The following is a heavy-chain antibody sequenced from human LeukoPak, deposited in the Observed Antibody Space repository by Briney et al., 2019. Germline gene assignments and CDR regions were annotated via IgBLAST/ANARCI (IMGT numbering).Heavy chain of an antibody. CDR3: ARGSGDYGLNYFDY. V-gene: IGHV4-59*01. CDR2: ISYSGST. J-gene: IGHJ4*02. D-gene: IGHD4-17*01. Sequence: SETLSLTCTVSGGSISSYYWSWIRQPPGKGLEWIGYISYSGSTNYNPPLKSRVTMSVDASKKRFSLKLSSVTAADTAVYYCARGSGDYGLNYFDYWGQGTLVTVSS. CDR1: GGSISSYY.